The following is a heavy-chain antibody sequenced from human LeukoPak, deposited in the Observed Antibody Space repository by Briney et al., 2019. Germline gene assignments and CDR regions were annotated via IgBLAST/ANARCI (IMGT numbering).Heavy chain of an antibody. D-gene: IGHD1-1*01. CDR1: GGSISSGSYY. CDR2: IYYSGST. V-gene: IGHV4-39*01. Sequence: PSETLSLTCTVSGGSISSGSYYWGWIRQPPGKGLEWIGNIYYSGSTYYSPSLKSRVTISVYTSKNQFSLKLSSVTAADTAVYYCARPVPSRLGWFDPWGQGTLVTVSS. J-gene: IGHJ5*02. CDR3: ARPVPSRLGWFDP.